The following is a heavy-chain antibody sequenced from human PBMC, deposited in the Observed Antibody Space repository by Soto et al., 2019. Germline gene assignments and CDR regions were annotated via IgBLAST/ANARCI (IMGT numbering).Heavy chain of an antibody. CDR1: GGTFSSYA. CDR2: IIPIFGTA. D-gene: IGHD4-17*01. CDR3: ARGPTFPYGDYGMGYYYYGMDV. V-gene: IGHV1-69*13. Sequence: ASVKVSCKASGGTFSSYAISWVRQAPGQGLEWMGGIIPIFGTANYAQKFQGRVTITADESTSTAYMELSSLRSEDTAVYYCARGPTFPYGDYGMGYYYYGMDVWGQGTTVTVSS. J-gene: IGHJ6*02.